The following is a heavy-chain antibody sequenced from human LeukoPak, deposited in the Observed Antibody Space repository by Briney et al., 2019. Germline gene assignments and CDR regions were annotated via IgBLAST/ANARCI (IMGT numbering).Heavy chain of an antibody. D-gene: IGHD2/OR15-2a*01. CDR1: GYTFTSYD. J-gene: IGHJ5*02. V-gene: IGHV1-8*03. CDR3: ARAASNFYNWFAP. Sequence: GASVKVSCKASGYTFTSYDINWVRQATGQGLEWMGWMNPNSGNTGYAQKFQGRVTITRNTSISTAYMELSSLRSEDTAVYYCARAASNFYNWFAPWGQGTLVTVSS. CDR2: MNPNSGNT.